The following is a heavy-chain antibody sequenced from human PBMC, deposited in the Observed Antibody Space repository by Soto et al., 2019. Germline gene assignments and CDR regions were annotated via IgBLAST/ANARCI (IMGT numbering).Heavy chain of an antibody. CDR2: VYYSGTT. CDR1: GASINNNDYY. J-gene: IGHJ2*01. D-gene: IGHD3-22*01. Sequence: SETLSLTCTVSGASINNNDYYWSWIRQTPGKGLEWIGYVYYSGTTDYIPSLKSRLSMSIDKSQNQYTLKLNSVTAADTATYCARMSYFYDKWYFDLWGRGTLVTVSS. V-gene: IGHV4-30-4*01. CDR3: ARMSYFYDKWYFDL.